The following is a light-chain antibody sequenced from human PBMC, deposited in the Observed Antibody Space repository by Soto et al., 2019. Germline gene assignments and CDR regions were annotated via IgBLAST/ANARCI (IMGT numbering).Light chain of an antibody. Sequence: AIRMTQSPSSLSASTGARVTITCRASQGIGSYLAWYQQKPGKAPKLLIYAASTLQSGVPSRFSGSGSGTDFTLTISCLQSEDGATYDGQQYYSYPRTFGQGTKGDIK. J-gene: IGKJ1*01. CDR2: AAS. CDR3: QQYYSYPRT. CDR1: QGIGSY. V-gene: IGKV1-8*01.